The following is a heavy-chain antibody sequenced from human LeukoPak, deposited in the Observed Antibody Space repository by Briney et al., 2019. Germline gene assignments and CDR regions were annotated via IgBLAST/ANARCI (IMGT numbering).Heavy chain of an antibody. CDR3: AKCESGGSCPFDY. Sequence: GRSLRLSCAASGFTFSSYAMSWVRQAPGKGLEWVSAISGSGGSTYYADSVKGRFTISRDNSKNTLYLQMNSLRAEDTAVYYCAKCESGGSCPFDYWGQGTLVTVSS. CDR2: ISGSGGST. CDR1: GFTFSSYA. V-gene: IGHV3-23*01. D-gene: IGHD2-15*01. J-gene: IGHJ4*02.